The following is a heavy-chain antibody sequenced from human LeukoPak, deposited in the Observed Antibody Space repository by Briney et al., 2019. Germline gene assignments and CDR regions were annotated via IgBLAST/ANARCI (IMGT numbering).Heavy chain of an antibody. CDR2: ISYDGSNK. CDR3: AKGNFWTPYYYDSSGYYYDAFDY. J-gene: IGHJ4*02. CDR1: GFTFSSYG. V-gene: IGHV3-30*18. Sequence: TGGSLRLSCAASGFTFSSYGMHWVRQAPGKGLEWVAVISYDGSNKYYADSVKGRFTISRDNSKNTLYLQMNSLRAEDTAVYYCAKGNFWTPYYYDSSGYYYDAFDYWGQGTLVTVSS. D-gene: IGHD3-22*01.